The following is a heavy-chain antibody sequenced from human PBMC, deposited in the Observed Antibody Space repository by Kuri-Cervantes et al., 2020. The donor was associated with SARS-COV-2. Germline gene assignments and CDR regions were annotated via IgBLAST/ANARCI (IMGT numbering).Heavy chain of an antibody. J-gene: IGHJ3*02. D-gene: IGHD2-2*01. Sequence: GESLKISCKGSGYSFTSYWISWVRQMPGKGLEWMGRIDPSDSYTNYSPSFQGQVTISADKSISTAYLQWSSLKASDTAMYYCARQDGFVVVPAAWDAFDIWGQGTMVTVSS. CDR2: IDPSDSYT. V-gene: IGHV5-10-1*04. CDR1: GYSFTSYW. CDR3: ARQDGFVVVPAAWDAFDI.